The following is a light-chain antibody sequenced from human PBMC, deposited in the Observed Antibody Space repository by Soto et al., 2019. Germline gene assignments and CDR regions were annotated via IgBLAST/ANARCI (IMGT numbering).Light chain of an antibody. J-gene: IGKJ1*01. Sequence: EIVLTQSPATLSVSPGERATPSCRAIQSVSSYLACYQQKPGQAPRLLIYDASNRATGIPARFSGSGSGTDFTLTISSLEPEDFAVYYCQQRSNWWTFGQGTKVDIK. CDR1: QSVSSY. CDR3: QQRSNWWT. CDR2: DAS. V-gene: IGKV3-11*01.